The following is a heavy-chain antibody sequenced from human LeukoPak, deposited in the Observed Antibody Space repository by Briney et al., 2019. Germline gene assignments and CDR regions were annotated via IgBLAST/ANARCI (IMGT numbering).Heavy chain of an antibody. D-gene: IGHD6-13*01. J-gene: IGHJ4*02. V-gene: IGHV3-21*01. CDR2: ISSSSSYI. Sequence: PGGSLRLSCAASGFTFSSYSMNWVRQAPGKGLEWVSSISSSSSYIYYADSVKGLFTISRDNAKNSLYLQMNGLRAEDTAVYYCARSFLSIAAAATDYWGQGTLVTVSS. CDR3: ARSFLSIAAAATDY. CDR1: GFTFSSYS.